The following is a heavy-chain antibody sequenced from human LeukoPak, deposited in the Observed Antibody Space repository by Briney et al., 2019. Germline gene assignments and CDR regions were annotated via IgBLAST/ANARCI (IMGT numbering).Heavy chain of an antibody. CDR2: IIPNSGGT. CDR3: ARVSCSGTNCYHGGFDY. Sequence: ASVEVSCKASGYTFTAYYIHWVRQAPGQGLEWMGWIIPNSGGTNYAQKFQGRVTMTRDTSINTAYMELSSLRSVDTAIYYCARVSCSGTNCYHGGFDYWGQGTLVTVSS. D-gene: IGHD2-2*01. V-gene: IGHV1-2*02. J-gene: IGHJ4*02. CDR1: GYTFTAYY.